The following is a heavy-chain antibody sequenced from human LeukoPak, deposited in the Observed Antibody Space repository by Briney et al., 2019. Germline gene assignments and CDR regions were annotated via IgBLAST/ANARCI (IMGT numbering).Heavy chain of an antibody. Sequence: GESLKISCKGSGYSFSNYWIGWVRQMPGKGLEWMGIIYPGDSDTRYSPSFQGQVTISADKSISTAYLQWSSLKASDTAMYYCARRTAGKGSETDYWGQGTLVTVSS. CDR3: ARRTAGKGSETDY. V-gene: IGHV5-51*01. D-gene: IGHD6-13*01. J-gene: IGHJ4*02. CDR2: IYPGDSDT. CDR1: GYSFSNYW.